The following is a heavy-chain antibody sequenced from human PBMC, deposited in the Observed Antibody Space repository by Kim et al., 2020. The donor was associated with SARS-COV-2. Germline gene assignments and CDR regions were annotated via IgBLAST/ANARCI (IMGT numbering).Heavy chain of an antibody. J-gene: IGHJ5*02. CDR3: ARGVVVVVAATPGWFDP. CDR1: GGTFSSYA. CDR2: IIPIFGTA. D-gene: IGHD2-15*01. Sequence: SVKVSCKASGGTFSSYAISWVRQAPGQGLEWMGGIIPIFGTANYAQKFQGRVTITADESTSTAYMELSSLRSEDTAVYYCARGVVVVVAATPGWFDPWGQGTLVTVSS. V-gene: IGHV1-69*13.